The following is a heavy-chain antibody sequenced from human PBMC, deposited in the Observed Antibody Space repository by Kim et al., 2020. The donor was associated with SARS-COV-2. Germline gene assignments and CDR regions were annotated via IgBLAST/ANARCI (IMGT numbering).Heavy chain of an antibody. D-gene: IGHD3-22*01. CDR3: ARGSGYYYDSIPGA. V-gene: IGHV4-34*01. Sequence: NPSLKSRVTISVDTSKNQFSLKLSSVTAADTAVYYCARGSGYYYDSIPGAWGQGTLVTVSS. J-gene: IGHJ5*02.